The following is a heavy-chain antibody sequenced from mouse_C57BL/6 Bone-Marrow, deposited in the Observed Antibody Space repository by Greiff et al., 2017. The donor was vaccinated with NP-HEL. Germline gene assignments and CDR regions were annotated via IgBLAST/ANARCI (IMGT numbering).Heavy chain of an antibody. CDR2: INPNNGGT. CDR1: GYTFTDYI. CDR3: ARRALFITTVVAPFAY. V-gene: IGHV1-18*01. D-gene: IGHD1-1*01. J-gene: IGHJ3*01. Sequence: EVQLQQSGPELVKPGASVKIPCKASGYTFTDYIMDWVKQSHGKSLEWIGDINPNNGGTIYNQKFKGKATLTVDKSSSTAYMELRSLTSEDTAVYYCARRALFITTVVAPFAYWGQGTLVTVSA.